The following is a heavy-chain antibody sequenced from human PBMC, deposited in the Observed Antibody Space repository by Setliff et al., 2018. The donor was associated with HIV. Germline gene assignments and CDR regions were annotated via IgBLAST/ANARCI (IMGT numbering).Heavy chain of an antibody. CDR1: GYSISSGYY. D-gene: IGHD5-12*01. V-gene: IGHV4-38-2*01. Sequence: SETLSLTCAVSGYSISSGYYWGWIRQPPGKGLEWIGNIWHSGSTYYNPSLKSRVTISVDTSQNHFSLKLTSVTAADTAVYYCARVPHCCAPNCYDGGLHIDYWGQGTLVTVSS. J-gene: IGHJ4*02. CDR3: ARVPHCCAPNCYDGGLHIDY. CDR2: IWHSGST.